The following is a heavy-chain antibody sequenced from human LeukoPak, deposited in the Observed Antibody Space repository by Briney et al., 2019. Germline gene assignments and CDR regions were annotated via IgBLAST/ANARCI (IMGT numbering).Heavy chain of an antibody. V-gene: IGHV3-7*01. D-gene: IGHD5/OR15-5a*01. CDR3: ARLSGESTIYDY. Sequence: GGSLRLSCGASAFTFARHWMSWVRQAPGKPLEWVATIRQDGGDKIYLDSVKGRFIISRDNAGNSLSLQMDSLRVEDTATYYCARLSGESTIYDYWGQGTLVTVSS. CDR2: IRQDGGDK. J-gene: IGHJ4*02. CDR1: AFTFARHW.